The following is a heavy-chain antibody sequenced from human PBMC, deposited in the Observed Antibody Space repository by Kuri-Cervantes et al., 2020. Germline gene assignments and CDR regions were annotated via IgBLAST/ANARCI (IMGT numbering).Heavy chain of an antibody. D-gene: IGHD3-22*01. V-gene: IGHV3-21*01. CDR3: ARDPNYYDTSGYIDY. CDR2: INSSSSYI. CDR1: GFTFSSYS. J-gene: IGHJ4*02. Sequence: GGTLRLSCAASGFTFSSYSMNWVRQAPGKGLEWVSSINSSSSYIYYADSVKGRYTISRENSKNALYLQMNSLRAENTALYYFARDPNYYDTSGYIDYWGQGTLVTVSS.